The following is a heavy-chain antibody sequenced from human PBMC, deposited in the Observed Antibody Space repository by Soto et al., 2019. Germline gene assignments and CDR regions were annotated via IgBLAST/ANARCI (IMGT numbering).Heavy chain of an antibody. CDR1: GGSFSGYY. D-gene: IGHD6-19*01. CDR2: INHSGSS. J-gene: IGHJ5*02. CDR3: ARGRYSSGLFDP. Sequence: SETLSLTCAVYGGSFSGYYWSWIRQPPGKGLEWIGEINHSGSSNYNPSLKSRVTISVDTSKNQFSLKLSSVTAADTAVYYCARGRYSSGLFDPWGQGTLVTVSS. V-gene: IGHV4-34*01.